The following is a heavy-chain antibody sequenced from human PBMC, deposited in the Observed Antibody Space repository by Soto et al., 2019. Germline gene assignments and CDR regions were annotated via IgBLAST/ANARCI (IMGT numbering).Heavy chain of an antibody. J-gene: IGHJ4*02. CDR2: INHSGST. Sequence: RSLTCAVYGGSFSGYYWSWIRQPPGKGLEWIGEINHSGSTNYNPSLKSRVTISVDTSKNQFSLKLSSVTAADTAVYYCATMVTATYYFDYWGQGTLVTVSS. CDR1: GGSFSGYY. D-gene: IGHD2-21*02. CDR3: ATMVTATYYFDY. V-gene: IGHV4-34*01.